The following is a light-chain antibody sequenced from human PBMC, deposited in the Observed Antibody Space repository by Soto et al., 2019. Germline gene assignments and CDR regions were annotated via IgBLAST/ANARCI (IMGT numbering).Light chain of an antibody. CDR2: DAS. Sequence: TQSPGTLSLSPGERATLSCRASQSISSWLAWYQQKPGKAPKLLIYDASSLESGVPSRFSGSGSGTEFTLTISSLQPDDFATYYCQQYNSYSGTFGQGTKVDI. V-gene: IGKV1-5*01. J-gene: IGKJ1*01. CDR3: QQYNSYSGT. CDR1: QSISSW.